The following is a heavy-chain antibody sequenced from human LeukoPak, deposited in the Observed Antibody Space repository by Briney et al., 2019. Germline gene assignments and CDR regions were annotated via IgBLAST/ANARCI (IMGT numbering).Heavy chain of an antibody. Sequence: GASVKVSCKASGYTFTSYDINWVRRATGQGLEWMGWMNPNSGNTGYAQKFQGRVTITRNTSISTAYMELSSLRSEDTAVYYCARGPYSSSWPNWFDPWGQGTLVTVSS. CDR2: MNPNSGNT. J-gene: IGHJ5*02. D-gene: IGHD6-13*01. CDR1: GYTFTSYD. V-gene: IGHV1-8*03. CDR3: ARGPYSSSWPNWFDP.